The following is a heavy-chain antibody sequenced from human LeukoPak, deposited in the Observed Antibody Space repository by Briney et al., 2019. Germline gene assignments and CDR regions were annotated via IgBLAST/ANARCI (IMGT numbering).Heavy chain of an antibody. CDR3: ATDRKVGTWDPRFNY. V-gene: IGHV3-7*01. D-gene: IGHD4-23*01. CDR1: GFTLSDYW. Sequence: QTGGSLRLSCSASGFTLSDYWMMWVRQAPGKGLEWVGNIRQDDSEKNYVDSEKGRFTISRDNAKFSLYLQMSSLRAEDTAIYYCATDRKVGTWDPRFNYWGQGTLVTVSS. J-gene: IGHJ4*02. CDR2: IRQDDSEK.